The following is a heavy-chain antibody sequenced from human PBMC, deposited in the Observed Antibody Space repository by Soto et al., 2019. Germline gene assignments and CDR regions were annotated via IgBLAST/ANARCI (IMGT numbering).Heavy chain of an antibody. J-gene: IGHJ4*02. V-gene: IGHV1-24*01. CDR3: ARGRGASRAVGFDY. CDR2: MDPDGGNT. CDR1: GYTLTDLS. D-gene: IGHD1-26*01. Sequence: ASVKVSCKVSGYTLTDLSMQWVRQAPGKGLEWMGGMDPDGGNTGYAQKFQGRVTMTRNTSIGTAYMELSSLRSEDTAVYYCARGRGASRAVGFDYWGQGTLVTVSS.